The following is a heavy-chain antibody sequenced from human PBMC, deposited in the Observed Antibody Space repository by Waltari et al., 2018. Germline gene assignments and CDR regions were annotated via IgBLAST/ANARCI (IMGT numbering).Heavy chain of an antibody. CDR2: IYHSGST. J-gene: IGHJ1*01. D-gene: IGHD2-21*01. Sequence: QVQLQESGPGLVKPSETLSLTCAVSGYSISSGYYWGWIRQPPGKGLEWIGSIYHSGSTYYTPSLKSRVTISVDTSKNQFSLKLSSVTAADTAVYYCASTPRVAYCGGDCYPGYFQHWGQGTLVTVSS. CDR1: GYSISSGYY. V-gene: IGHV4-38-2*01. CDR3: ASTPRVAYCGGDCYPGYFQH.